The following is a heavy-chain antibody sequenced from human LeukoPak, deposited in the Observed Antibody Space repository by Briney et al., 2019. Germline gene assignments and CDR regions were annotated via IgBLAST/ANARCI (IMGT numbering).Heavy chain of an antibody. Sequence: GESLKISCKGSGYSFTSYWIGWVRQMPGKGLEWMGIIYPGDSDSRYSPSFQGQVTISADKSTSTAYLQWSSLKASDTAMYYCARQTAVAGSQTIDYWGQGTLVTVSS. V-gene: IGHV5-51*01. CDR2: IYPGDSDS. CDR1: GYSFTSYW. J-gene: IGHJ4*02. D-gene: IGHD6-19*01. CDR3: ARQTAVAGSQTIDY.